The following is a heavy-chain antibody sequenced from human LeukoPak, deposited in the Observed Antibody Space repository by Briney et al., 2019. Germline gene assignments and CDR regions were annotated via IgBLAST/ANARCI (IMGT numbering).Heavy chain of an antibody. CDR3: ARDRPSIAASTPAFDI. Sequence: SETLSLTCAVSGGSISSSNWWSWVRQPPGKGLEWIGEIYHSGSTNYNSSLTSRVTMSVDKSKNQFSLKLSSVTAADTAVYYCARDRPSIAASTPAFDIWGQGTMVTVSS. V-gene: IGHV4-4*02. D-gene: IGHD6-6*01. J-gene: IGHJ3*02. CDR1: GGSISSSNW. CDR2: IYHSGST.